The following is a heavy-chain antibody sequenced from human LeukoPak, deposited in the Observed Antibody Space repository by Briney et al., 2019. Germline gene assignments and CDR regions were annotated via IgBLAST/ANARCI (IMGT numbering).Heavy chain of an antibody. Sequence: GGSLRLSCAASGFTFSSYGMHWVRQAPGKGLEWVAVIWYDGSNKYYADSVKGRFTISRDNSKNTLYLQMNSLRAEDTAVHYCAKSSVEMATITWFDYWGQGTLVTVSS. CDR3: AKSSVEMATITWFDY. CDR2: IWYDGSNK. D-gene: IGHD5-24*01. CDR1: GFTFSSYG. V-gene: IGHV3-33*06. J-gene: IGHJ4*02.